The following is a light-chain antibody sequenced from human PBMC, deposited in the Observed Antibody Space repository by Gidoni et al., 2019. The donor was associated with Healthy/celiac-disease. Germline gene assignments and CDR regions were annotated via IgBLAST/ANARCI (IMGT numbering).Light chain of an antibody. Sequence: QSALTQPASVSGSPRQSITISCTGTSSDVRSYHLVSWYQQHPGKAPKLMIYEGSKRPSGVSNRFSGSKSGNTASLTISGLQAEDEADYYCCSYAGSSTVVFGGGTKLTVL. CDR3: CSYAGSSTVV. CDR1: SSDVRSYHL. J-gene: IGLJ2*01. CDR2: EGS. V-gene: IGLV2-23*01.